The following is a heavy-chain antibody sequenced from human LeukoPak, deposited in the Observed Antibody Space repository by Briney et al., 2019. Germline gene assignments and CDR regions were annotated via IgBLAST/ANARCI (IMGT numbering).Heavy chain of an antibody. CDR2: IYYSGST. Sequence: SETLSLTCTVSGGSISSSSYYWGWIRQPPGKGLEWIGSIYYSGSTYYNPSLKSRVTISVGTSKNQFSLKLSSGTAADTAVYYCARDSRGRKPTTDDYWGQGTLVTVSS. V-gene: IGHV4-39*02. D-gene: IGHD1-26*01. CDR1: GGSISSSSYY. CDR3: ARDSRGRKPTTDDY. J-gene: IGHJ4*02.